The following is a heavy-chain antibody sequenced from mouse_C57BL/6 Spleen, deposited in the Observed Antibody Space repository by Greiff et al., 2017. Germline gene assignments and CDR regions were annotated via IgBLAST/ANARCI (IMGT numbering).Heavy chain of an antibody. D-gene: IGHD1-1*01. V-gene: IGHV3-6*01. CDR1: GYSITSGYY. CDR2: ISYDGSN. Sequence: EVKLQESGPGLVKPSQSLSLTCSVTGYSITSGYYWNWIRQFPGNKLEWMGYISYDGSNNYNPSLKNRISITRDTSKNQFFLKLNSVTTEDTATYYCAREAFTTVVATDWYFDVWGTGTTVTVSS. CDR3: AREAFTTVVATDWYFDV. J-gene: IGHJ1*03.